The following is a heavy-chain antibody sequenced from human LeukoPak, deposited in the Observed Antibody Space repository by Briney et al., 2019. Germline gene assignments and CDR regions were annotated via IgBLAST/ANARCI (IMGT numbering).Heavy chain of an antibody. CDR1: GYTFTGYY. CDR2: INPNSGGT. V-gene: IGHV1-2*02. CDR3: ARVPAVAGTWMGRRFGNYFDY. J-gene: IGHJ4*02. D-gene: IGHD6-19*01. Sequence: ASVKVSCKASGYTFTGYYMHWVRQAPGQGLEWMGWINPNSGGTNYAQKFQGRVTMTRDTSISTAYMELSWLRSDDTAVYYCARVPAVAGTWMGRRFGNYFDYWGQGTLVTVSS.